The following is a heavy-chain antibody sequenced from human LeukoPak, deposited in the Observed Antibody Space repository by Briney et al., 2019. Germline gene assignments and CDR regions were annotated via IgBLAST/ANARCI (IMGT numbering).Heavy chain of an antibody. D-gene: IGHD3-16*02. CDR3: ARDPSRYDYVWGSYRSPPDY. J-gene: IGHJ4*02. CDR2: ISYDGSNK. V-gene: IGHV3-30-3*01. CDR1: GFTFSSYA. Sequence: PGGSLRLSCAASGFTFSSYAMHWVRQAPGKGLEWVAVISYDGSNKYYADSVKGRFTISRDNSKNTLYLQMNSLRAEDTAVYYCARDPSRYDYVWGSYRSPPDYWGQGTLVTVSS.